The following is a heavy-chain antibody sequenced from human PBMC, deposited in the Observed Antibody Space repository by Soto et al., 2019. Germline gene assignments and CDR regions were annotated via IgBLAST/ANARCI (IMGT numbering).Heavy chain of an antibody. V-gene: IGHV1-8*01. J-gene: IGHJ6*02. D-gene: IGHD2-2*01. CDR3: ARGRGIVLVPAATYGMDV. CDR2: MNPNSGNT. CDR1: GYTFITSD. Sequence: QVQLVQSGAEVKKPGASVRVSCKASGYTFITSDINWVRQATGQGLELMGWMNPNSGNTGYAQKFQGRVTMTRNTSISTAYMELSSLRSEDTAVYYCARGRGIVLVPAATYGMDVWGQGTTVTVSS.